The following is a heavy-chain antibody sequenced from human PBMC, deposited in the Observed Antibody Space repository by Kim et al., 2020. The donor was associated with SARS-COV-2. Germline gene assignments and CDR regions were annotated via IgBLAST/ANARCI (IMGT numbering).Heavy chain of an antibody. Sequence: SETLSLTCTVSGGSISSGGYYWSWIRQHPGKVLEWIGYIYYSGSTYYNPSLKSRVTISVDTSKNQFSLKLSSVTAADTAVYYCARGVVVVAAVYGLGTPFDYWGQGTLVTVSS. D-gene: IGHD2-15*01. CDR3: ARGVVVVAAVYGLGTPFDY. J-gene: IGHJ4*02. CDR2: IYYSGST. V-gene: IGHV4-31*03. CDR1: GGSISSGGYY.